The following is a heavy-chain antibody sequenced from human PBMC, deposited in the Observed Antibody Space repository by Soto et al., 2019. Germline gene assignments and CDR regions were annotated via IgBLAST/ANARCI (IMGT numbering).Heavy chain of an antibody. V-gene: IGHV4-30-4*01. CDR2: IYYSGST. CDR3: VRTMVVTQDSFDP. CDR1: GGSISSGDYY. D-gene: IGHD2-21*02. J-gene: IGHJ5*02. Sequence: QVQLQESGPGLVKPSQTLSLTCTVSGGSISSGDYYWSWIRQPPGKGLEWIGYIYYSGSTYYNPSLKRRVTISVDTSRTQFSRKLSSVTAAETAVNYCVRTMVVTQDSFDPWGRGTLVTVSS.